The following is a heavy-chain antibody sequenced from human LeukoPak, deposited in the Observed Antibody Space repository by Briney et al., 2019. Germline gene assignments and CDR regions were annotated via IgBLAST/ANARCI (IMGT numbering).Heavy chain of an antibody. J-gene: IGHJ4*02. Sequence: PGGSLRLSCAASGFTFSSYWMHWVRQAPGKGLVWVSRINSDGSSTNYADSVKGRFTISRDNAKNTLYLQINSLRAEDTAVYYCAKHQRTYYDSAFDYWGQGTLVTVSS. D-gene: IGHD3-22*01. CDR2: INSDGSST. CDR1: GFTFSSYW. V-gene: IGHV3-74*01. CDR3: AKHQRTYYDSAFDY.